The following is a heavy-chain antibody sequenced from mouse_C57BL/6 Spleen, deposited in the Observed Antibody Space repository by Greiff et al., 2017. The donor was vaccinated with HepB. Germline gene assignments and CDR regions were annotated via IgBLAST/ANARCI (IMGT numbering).Heavy chain of an antibody. CDR2: IWWDDDK. D-gene: IGHD1-1*01. Sequence: QVQLKESGPGILQPSQTLSLTCSFSGFSLSTFGMGVGWIRQPSGKGLEWLAHIWWDDDKYYNPALKSRLTISKDTSKNQVFLKIANVDTADTATYYCARLRGFNYYGSSYDAMDYWGQGTSVTVSS. CDR3: ARLRGFNYYGSSYDAMDY. V-gene: IGHV8-8*01. J-gene: IGHJ4*01. CDR1: GFSLSTFGMG.